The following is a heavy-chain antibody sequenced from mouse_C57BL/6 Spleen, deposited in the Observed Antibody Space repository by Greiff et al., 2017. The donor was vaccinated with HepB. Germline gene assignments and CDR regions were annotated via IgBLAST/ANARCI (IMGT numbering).Heavy chain of an antibody. Sequence: VQVVESGPGLVQPSQSLSITCTVSGFPLTSYGVHWVRQSPGKGLEWLGVIWRGGSTDYNAAFMSRLSITKDNSKSQVFFKMNSLQAEDTAIYYGAKKGRWLLHAMDDWGQGTSVTVSS. D-gene: IGHD2-3*01. CDR3: AKKGRWLLHAMDD. V-gene: IGHV2-5*01. CDR1: GFPLTSYG. J-gene: IGHJ4*01. CDR2: IWRGGST.